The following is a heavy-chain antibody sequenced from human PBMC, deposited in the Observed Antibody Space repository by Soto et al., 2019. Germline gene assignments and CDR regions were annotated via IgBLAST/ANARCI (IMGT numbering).Heavy chain of an antibody. CDR1: GYSSTSYW. CDR2: IYPGDSDT. CDR3: ARSYYYDSSGYYPGRYYFDY. D-gene: IGHD3-22*01. Sequence: GESLKISCKGSGYSSTSYWIGWVRQMPGKGLAWMGIIYPGDSDTRYSPSFQGQVTISADKSIRTAYLQWCSLKASDTAMYYCARSYYYDSSGYYPGRYYFDYWGQGTLVTVSS. J-gene: IGHJ4*02. V-gene: IGHV5-51*01.